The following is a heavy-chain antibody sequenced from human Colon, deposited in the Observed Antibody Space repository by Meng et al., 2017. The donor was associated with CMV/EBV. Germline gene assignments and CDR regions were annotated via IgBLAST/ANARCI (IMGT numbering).Heavy chain of an antibody. CDR1: GYTFTGYY. Sequence: CKASGYTFTGYYMHWVRQAPGQGLEWMGWINPDSGGTNYAQKFQGRVTMTRDTSISTAYMDLTRLTSDDTAVYYCAREGKAGNWFDPWGQGTLVTVSS. CDR2: INPDSGGT. CDR3: AREGKAGNWFDP. J-gene: IGHJ5*02. V-gene: IGHV1-2*02. D-gene: IGHD6-25*01.